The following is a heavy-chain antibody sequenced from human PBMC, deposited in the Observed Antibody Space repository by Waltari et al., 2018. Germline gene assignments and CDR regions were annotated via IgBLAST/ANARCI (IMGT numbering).Heavy chain of an antibody. Sequence: EVQLEESGGGLGQPGKSLRLSCEASGFTFGDYAMHWVRQAPGRGLEWVSSITWEGADVAYGDSVKGRFFISRDNDKKSLFLQMKSLSPEDTAVYYCARGRHRRHQRGLDLWGQGTLVTVSS. CDR3: ARGRHRRHQRGLDL. CDR1: GFTFGDYA. D-gene: IGHD1-1*01. V-gene: IGHV3-9*01. CDR2: ITWEGADV. J-gene: IGHJ5*02.